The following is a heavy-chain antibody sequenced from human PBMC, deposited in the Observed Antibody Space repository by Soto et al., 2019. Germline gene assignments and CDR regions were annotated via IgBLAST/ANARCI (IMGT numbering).Heavy chain of an antibody. CDR2: IFDSGNA. CDR1: RGSIKSYC. V-gene: IGHV4-59*08. J-gene: IGHJ4*02. Sequence: SESLYITRAVSRGSIKSYCWSWIRQQPGKGLEWIAYIFDSGNANYNPSLKSRVTISVDTSKNQFSLKLTSVTATDTAVYYCARHRRTTVAKFYFDNWGQGALVTVSS. CDR3: ARHRRTTVAKFYFDN. D-gene: IGHD4-4*01.